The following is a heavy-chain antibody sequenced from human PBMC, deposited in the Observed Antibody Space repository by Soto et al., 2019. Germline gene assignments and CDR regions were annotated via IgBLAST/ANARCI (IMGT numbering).Heavy chain of an antibody. CDR3: ARQGYCSGGSCYFAQFYYYMDV. CDR2: IIPILGIA. J-gene: IGHJ6*03. CDR1: GGTFSSYT. D-gene: IGHD2-15*01. V-gene: IGHV1-69*02. Sequence: QVQLVQSGAEVKKPGSSVKVSCKASGGTFSSYTISWVRQAPGQGLEWMGRIIPILGIANYAQKFQGRVTITADKSTSTAYIELRSMRSEDTGVYYCARQGYCSGGSCYFAQFYYYMDVWGKGTTVTVSS.